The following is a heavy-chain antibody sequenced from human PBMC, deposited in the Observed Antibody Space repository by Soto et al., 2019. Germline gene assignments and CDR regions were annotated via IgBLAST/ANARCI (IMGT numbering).Heavy chain of an antibody. J-gene: IGHJ4*02. D-gene: IGHD1-26*01. V-gene: IGHV4-59*12. CDR3: VRVGVGIGNHFDS. Sequence: PSETLSLTGIVSNGSISGFYWTWIRQPPGKILEWIGYIHYSGRTDYTPSLTSRATMSVDTSKNQFSLNLKSITAADTAVYYCVRVGVGIGNHFDSWGRGTLVTVSS. CDR1: NGSISGFY. CDR2: IHYSGRT.